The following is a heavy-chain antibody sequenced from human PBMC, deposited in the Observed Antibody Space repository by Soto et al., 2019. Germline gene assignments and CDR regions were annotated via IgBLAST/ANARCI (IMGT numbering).Heavy chain of an antibody. V-gene: IGHV3-11*06. CDR2: ISSSSSYT. CDR3: ARSVSVDSSGYSYFDAFEI. CDR1: GFTFSDYY. D-gene: IGHD3-22*01. Sequence: QVQLVESGGGLVKPGGSLRLSCAASGFTFSDYYMSWIRQAPGKGLEWVSYISSSSSYTKNADSVKGRFTVSRDNAKDSLYLQMNRLRAEDTAVYYCARSVSVDSSGYSYFDAFEIWGQGTMVTVSS. J-gene: IGHJ3*02.